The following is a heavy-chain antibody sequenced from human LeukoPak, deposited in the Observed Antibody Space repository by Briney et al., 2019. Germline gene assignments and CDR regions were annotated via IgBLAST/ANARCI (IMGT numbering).Heavy chain of an antibody. Sequence: GGSLRLSRSASGFTFSTYAMHWVRQAPGKGLEFVSVIWSKGDGTFYGDSVKGRFTISRDNSKNTVYLQMRTVTIEDTAVYYCVKGYSHVDDSDYWGRGTLVTVSS. D-gene: IGHD5-18*01. CDR1: GFTFSTYA. CDR3: VKGYSHVDDSDY. J-gene: IGHJ4*02. CDR2: IWSKGDGT. V-gene: IGHV3-64D*08.